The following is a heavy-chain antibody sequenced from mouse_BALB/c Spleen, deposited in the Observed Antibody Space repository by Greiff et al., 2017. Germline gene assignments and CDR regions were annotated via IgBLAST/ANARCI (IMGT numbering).Heavy chain of an antibody. Sequence: EVQVVESGPELVKPGASVKIPCKASGYTFTDYNMDWVKQSHGKSLEWIGDINPNNGGTIYNQKFKGKATLTVDKSSSTAYMELRSLTSEDTAVYYCARDGYAMDYWGQGTSVTVSA. V-gene: IGHV1-18*01. CDR1: GYTFTDYN. CDR3: ARDGYAMDY. CDR2: INPNNGGT. J-gene: IGHJ4*01.